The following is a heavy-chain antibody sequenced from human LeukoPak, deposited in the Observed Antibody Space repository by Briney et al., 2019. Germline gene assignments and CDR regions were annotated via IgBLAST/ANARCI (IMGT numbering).Heavy chain of an antibody. J-gene: IGHJ4*02. CDR3: ARSRDFYFDY. CDR2: ISYDGSNK. D-gene: IGHD2-21*02. V-gene: IGHV3-30*04. CDR1: GFTFSSYA. Sequence: PGGSLRLSCAASGFTFSSYAMHWVRQAPGKGLEWVAVISYDGSNKYYADSVKGRFTISRDNSKNTLYLQMNNLRAEDTAVYYCARSRDFYFDYWGQGTLVTVSS.